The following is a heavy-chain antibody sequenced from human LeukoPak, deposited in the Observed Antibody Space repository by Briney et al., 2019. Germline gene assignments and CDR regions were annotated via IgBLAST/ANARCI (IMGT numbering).Heavy chain of an antibody. V-gene: IGHV3-21*01. CDR2: ISGTSTYI. CDR1: GFSFNIYN. Sequence: PGGSLRLSCAASGFSFNIYNMNWIRQAPGKGLEWVSSISGTSTYIYYADSVKGRFTISRGNAKNSLYLQMNSLRAEDTAIYYCATDRGYRTSWFDYWGQGALVTVSS. CDR3: ATDRGYRTSWFDY. J-gene: IGHJ4*02. D-gene: IGHD6-13*01.